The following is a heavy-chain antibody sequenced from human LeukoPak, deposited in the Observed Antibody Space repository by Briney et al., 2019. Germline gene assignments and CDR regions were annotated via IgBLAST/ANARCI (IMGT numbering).Heavy chain of an antibody. CDR2: VYYSGST. V-gene: IGHV4-59*01. Sequence: SVTLSLTCTVSGGSISSYYWTWIRQPPGKGLEWIGNVYYSGSTNYNPSLKSRVTISLDTSKNQFSLKLTSVTAADTALYYCASGSSWLPVFWGQGTLVTVSS. J-gene: IGHJ4*02. D-gene: IGHD6-13*01. CDR1: GGSISSYY. CDR3: ASGSSWLPVF.